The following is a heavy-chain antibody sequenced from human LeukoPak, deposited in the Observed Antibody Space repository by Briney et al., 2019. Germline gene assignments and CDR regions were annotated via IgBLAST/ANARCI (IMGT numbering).Heavy chain of an antibody. CDR3: ARARGVRGGAVNWFDP. Sequence: GGSLRLSCAASGFTFSSYSMNWVRQAPGKGLELVSSISSSSSYKYYADSLKGRFTISRDNAKNSLYLQMNSLRAEATVVYYCARARGVRGGAVNWFDPWGQGTLVTVSS. V-gene: IGHV3-21*01. D-gene: IGHD3-10*01. CDR2: ISSSSSYK. CDR1: GFTFSSYS. J-gene: IGHJ5*02.